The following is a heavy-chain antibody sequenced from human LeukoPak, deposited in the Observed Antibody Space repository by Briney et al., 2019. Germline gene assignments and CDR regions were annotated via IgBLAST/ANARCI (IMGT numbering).Heavy chain of an antibody. CDR3: ASFTSVVVAYYGMDV. CDR2: TYYKSKWFN. J-gene: IGHJ6*02. Sequence: SQTLSLTCAISGDSVSSNTVAWNWIRQSPSRGLEWLGRTYYKSKWFNDYAVSVKSRITITPDTSKNQFSLQLNSVTPEDTAVYYCASFTSVVVAYYGMDVWGQGTTVTVSS. V-gene: IGHV6-1*01. D-gene: IGHD2-15*01. CDR1: GDSVSSNTVA.